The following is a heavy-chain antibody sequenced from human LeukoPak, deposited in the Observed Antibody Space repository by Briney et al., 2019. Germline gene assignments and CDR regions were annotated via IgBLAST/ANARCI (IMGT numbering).Heavy chain of an antibody. D-gene: IGHD1-1*01. CDR3: ATVEGASKASVY. CDR2: IYSGGST. CDR1: GFTFSDYY. J-gene: IGHJ4*02. Sequence: GGSLRLSCAASGFTFSDYYMSWVRQAPGKGLEWVSVIYSGGSTYYADSVKGRFTISRDNSKNTLYLQMYSLRAEDTAVYYCATVEGASKASVYWGQGALVTVSS. V-gene: IGHV3-53*01.